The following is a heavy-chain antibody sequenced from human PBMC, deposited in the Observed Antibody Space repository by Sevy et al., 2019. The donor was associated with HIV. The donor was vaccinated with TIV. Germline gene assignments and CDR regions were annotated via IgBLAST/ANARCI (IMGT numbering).Heavy chain of an antibody. Sequence: GGSLRLSCAASGFTVSSNYMSWVRQAPGKGLEWVSVIYSGGSTYYADSVKGRFTISRDNSKNTLYLQMNSLRAEDTAAYYCAREEVATNTFDYWGQGTLVTVSS. J-gene: IGHJ4*02. CDR3: AREEVATNTFDY. CDR1: GFTVSSNY. V-gene: IGHV3-53*01. CDR2: IYSGGST. D-gene: IGHD5-12*01.